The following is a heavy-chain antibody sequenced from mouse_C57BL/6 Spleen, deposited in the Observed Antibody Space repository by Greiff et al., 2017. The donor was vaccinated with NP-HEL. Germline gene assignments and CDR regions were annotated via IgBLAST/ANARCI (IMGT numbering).Heavy chain of an antibody. V-gene: IGHV1-53*01. CDR1: GYTFTSYW. J-gene: IGHJ2*01. CDR3: ARERIWSNYPLDY. Sequence: QVQLQQPGTELVKPGASVKLSCKASGYTFTSYWMHWVKQRPGQGLEWIGNINPSNGGTKYNEKFKSKATLTVDKSASTAYMQLSSLTSEDSAVYYCARERIWSNYPLDYWGQGTTLTVSS. D-gene: IGHD2-5*01. CDR2: INPSNGGT.